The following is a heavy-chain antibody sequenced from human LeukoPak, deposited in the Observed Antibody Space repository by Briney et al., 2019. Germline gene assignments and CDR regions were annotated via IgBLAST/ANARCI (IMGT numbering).Heavy chain of an antibody. Sequence: ASVKVSCKASGYTFSIYGFSWVRQAPGQGLEWMGWISVYNGNTNYAQKFQGRVTMTTDTSTSTAHMELRSLRSDDTAVYYCARQGYSGHSQGAADYWGQGTLVTVSS. V-gene: IGHV1-18*01. CDR2: ISVYNGNT. CDR1: GYTFSIYG. J-gene: IGHJ4*02. D-gene: IGHD4-23*01. CDR3: ARQGYSGHSQGAADY.